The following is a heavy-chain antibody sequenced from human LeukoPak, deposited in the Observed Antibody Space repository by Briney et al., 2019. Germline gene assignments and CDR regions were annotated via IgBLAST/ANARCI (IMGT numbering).Heavy chain of an antibody. V-gene: IGHV3-11*01. D-gene: IGHD3-22*01. J-gene: IGHJ4*02. CDR1: GFTFSDYY. CDR3: ARGYYYDSSGYYPFDY. Sequence: PGGSLRLSCAASGFTFSDYYMSWIRQAPGKGLEWVSYISSSGSTVYYADSVKGRFTISRDNAKNSLYLQMNSLRAEDTAVYYCARGYYYDSSGYYPFDYWGQGTLVTVSS. CDR2: ISSSGSTV.